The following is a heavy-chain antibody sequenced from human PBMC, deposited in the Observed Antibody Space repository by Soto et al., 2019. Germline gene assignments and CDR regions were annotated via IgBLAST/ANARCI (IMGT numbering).Heavy chain of an antibody. J-gene: IGHJ5*02. CDR1: GYSFTSYW. CDR3: ARQRGAYSTMVRGVTQNWFDP. Sequence: GESLKISCKGSGYSFTSYWIGWVRQMPGKGLEWMGIIYPGDSDTRYSPSFQGQVTISADKSISTAYLQWSSLKASDTAMYYCARQRGAYSTMVRGVTQNWFDPWGQGTLVTVSS. CDR2: IYPGDSDT. V-gene: IGHV5-51*01. D-gene: IGHD3-10*01.